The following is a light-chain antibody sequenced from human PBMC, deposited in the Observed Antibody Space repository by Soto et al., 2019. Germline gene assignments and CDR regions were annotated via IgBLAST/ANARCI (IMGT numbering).Light chain of an antibody. CDR3: LLSYSGARPVV. CDR1: TGAVTSGHY. CDR2: DTS. V-gene: IGLV7-46*01. J-gene: IGLJ2*01. Sequence: QAVVTQEPSLTVSPGGTGTLTCGSSTGAVTSGHYPYWFQQKPGQAPRTLIYDTSKKHSWTPARFSGSLLGGKAALTLSGAQPEDEAEYYCLLSYSGARPVVFGGGTKVTVL.